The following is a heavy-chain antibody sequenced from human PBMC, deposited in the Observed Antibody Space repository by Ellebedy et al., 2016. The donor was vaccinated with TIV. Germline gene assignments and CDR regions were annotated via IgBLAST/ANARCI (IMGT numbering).Heavy chain of an antibody. CDR2: ISYDGSNK. CDR1: GFTFSSYA. J-gene: IGHJ4*02. Sequence: PGGSLRLSCAASGFTFSSYAMHWVRQAPGKGLEWVAVISYDGSNKYYADSVKGRFTISRDNSKNTLYLQMNSLRAEDTAVYYCARDEAVKQWLVLDYWGQGTLVTVSS. CDR3: ARDEAVKQWLVLDY. D-gene: IGHD6-19*01. V-gene: IGHV3-30-3*01.